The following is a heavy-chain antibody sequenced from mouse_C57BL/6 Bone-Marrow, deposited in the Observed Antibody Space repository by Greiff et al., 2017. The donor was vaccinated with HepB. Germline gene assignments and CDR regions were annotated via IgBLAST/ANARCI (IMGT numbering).Heavy chain of an antibody. J-gene: IGHJ1*03. D-gene: IGHD1-1*01. CDR1: GYTFTGYW. Sequence: VQLQQSGAELMKPGASVKLSCKATGYTFTGYWIEWVKQRPGHGLEWIGEILPGSGGTNYNEKFKGKATFTADTSSNTAYMQLSSLTTEDSAIYYCASYGSKGYFDVWGTGTTVTVSS. CDR2: ILPGSGGT. CDR3: ASYGSKGYFDV. V-gene: IGHV1-9*01.